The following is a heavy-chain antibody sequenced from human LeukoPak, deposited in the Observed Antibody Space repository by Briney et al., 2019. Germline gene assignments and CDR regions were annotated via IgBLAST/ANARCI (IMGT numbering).Heavy chain of an antibody. CDR1: GGSISSGGYY. CDR2: IYYSGST. Sequence: PSQTLSLTCTVSGGSISSGGYYWTWIRQHPGKGLEWIGYIYYSGSTNYNPSLESRVTISVDTSKNQFSLKLSSVTAADTAVYYCARPTTTGDDYWGQGTLVTVSS. CDR3: ARPTTTGDDY. J-gene: IGHJ4*02. V-gene: IGHV4-31*03. D-gene: IGHD4-11*01.